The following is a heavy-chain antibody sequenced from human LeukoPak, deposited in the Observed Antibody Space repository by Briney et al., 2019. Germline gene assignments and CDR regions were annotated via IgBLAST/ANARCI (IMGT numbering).Heavy chain of an antibody. J-gene: IGHJ4*02. Sequence: GASVKVSCKASGYTFTGYYMHWVRQAPGQGLEWMGWVNPNSGGTKYAQKFQGRVTMTRDTSISTAYMELSRLRSDDTAMYYCAREGRGDSSGYYKGYWGQGTLVTVSS. V-gene: IGHV1-2*02. D-gene: IGHD3-22*01. CDR1: GYTFTGYY. CDR3: AREGRGDSSGYYKGY. CDR2: VNPNSGGT.